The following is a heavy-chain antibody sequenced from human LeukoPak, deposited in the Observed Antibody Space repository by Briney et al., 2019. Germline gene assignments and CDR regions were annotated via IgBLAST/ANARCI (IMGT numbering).Heavy chain of an antibody. CDR1: GGSFSGYY. D-gene: IGHD2-2*02. J-gene: IGHJ5*02. CDR2: INHSGST. CDR3: ASVVVDCSSTSCYSNWFDP. V-gene: IGHV4-34*01. Sequence: PSGTLSLTCAVYGGSFSGYYWSWIRQPPGKGLEWIGEINHSGSTNYNPSLKSRVTISVDTSKNQFSLKLSSVTAADTAVYYCASVVVDCSSTSCYSNWFDPWGQGTLVTVSS.